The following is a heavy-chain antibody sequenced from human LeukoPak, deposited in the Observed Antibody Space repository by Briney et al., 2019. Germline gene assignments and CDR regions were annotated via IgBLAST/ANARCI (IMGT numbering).Heavy chain of an antibody. CDR1: GFTFHNYA. Sequence: GGSLRLSCAASGFTFHNYAIRWVRQAPGKGLEWVSLTSGDGITTYFADSVKGRFTISRDNSKSSLFLQMNSLRTEDTALYYCARDHVYGGADYWGQGTLVTVSS. V-gene: IGHV3-43*02. CDR2: TSGDGITT. J-gene: IGHJ4*02. CDR3: ARDHVYGGADY. D-gene: IGHD5/OR15-5a*01.